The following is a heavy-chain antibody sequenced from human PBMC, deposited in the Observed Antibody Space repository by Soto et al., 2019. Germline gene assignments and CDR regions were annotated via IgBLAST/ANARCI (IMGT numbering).Heavy chain of an antibody. CDR3: TRGYGDYVRDY. Sequence: EVQLVESGEGLVQPGGSLKLSCAVSGFTFSGSAMHWVRQASGKGLEWVGRIRSKANSYATAYAASVKGRFIISRDDSKNTAYLQMNSLKTEDTAVYYCTRGYGDYVRDYWGQGTLVTVSS. CDR1: GFTFSGSA. CDR2: IRSKANSYAT. V-gene: IGHV3-73*01. J-gene: IGHJ4*02. D-gene: IGHD4-17*01.